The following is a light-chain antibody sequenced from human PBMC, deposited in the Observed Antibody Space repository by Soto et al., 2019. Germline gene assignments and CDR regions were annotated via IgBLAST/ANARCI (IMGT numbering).Light chain of an antibody. J-gene: IGKJ5*01. V-gene: IGKV3-20*01. Sequence: EIVLTQSPATLSLSPGESATLSCRATRSVSSYLAWYQQKPGQAPRLLIYGASSRAPGIPDRFSGSGSGTDFTLTITPLEPEDFAVYFCQQYGSSPITFSQGTRLEIK. CDR3: QQYGSSPIT. CDR2: GAS. CDR1: RSVSSY.